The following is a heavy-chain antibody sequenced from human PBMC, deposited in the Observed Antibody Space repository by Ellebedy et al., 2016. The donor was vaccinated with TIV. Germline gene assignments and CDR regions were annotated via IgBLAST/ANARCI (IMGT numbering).Heavy chain of an antibody. D-gene: IGHD6-13*01. V-gene: IGHV3-66*01. Sequence: GESLKISCAASGFTVSSNYMSWVRQAPGKGLEWVSVIYSGGSTYYADSVKGRFTISRDNSKNTLYLQMNSLRAEDTAVYYCARVTAAAGTPYFQHWGQGTLVTVSS. J-gene: IGHJ1*01. CDR2: IYSGGST. CDR1: GFTVSSNY. CDR3: ARVTAAAGTPYFQH.